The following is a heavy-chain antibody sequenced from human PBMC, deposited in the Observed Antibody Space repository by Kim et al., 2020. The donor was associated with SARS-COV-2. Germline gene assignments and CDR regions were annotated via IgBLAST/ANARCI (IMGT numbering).Heavy chain of an antibody. D-gene: IGHD2-15*01. CDR3: AKHDSRYCSGGNCWYFDY. CDR1: GGSFSDYY. V-gene: IGHV4-34*01. Sequence: SETLSLTCAVYGGSFSDYYWTWIRQPPGKGLEWIGESNHIGSTKYNPSLKSRVTMSVDTSKNQMSLKLSSVTAADTAVYYCAKHDSRYCSGGNCWYFDYWGQGTLVTVSS. J-gene: IGHJ4*02. CDR2: SNHIGST.